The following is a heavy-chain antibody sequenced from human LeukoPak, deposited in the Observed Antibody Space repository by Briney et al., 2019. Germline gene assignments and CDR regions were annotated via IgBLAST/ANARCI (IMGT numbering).Heavy chain of an antibody. V-gene: IGHV4-59*08. J-gene: IGHJ6*02. D-gene: IGHD4-17*01. CDR1: GGSISSYY. Sequence: PSETLSLTCTVSGGSISSYYWSWIRQPPGKGLEWIGYIYYSGSTNYNPSLKSRVTISVDTSKNQFSLKLSSVTAADTAVYYCARQWDYGDYYYYGMDVWGQGTTVTVSS. CDR2: IYYSGST. CDR3: ARQWDYGDYYYYGMDV.